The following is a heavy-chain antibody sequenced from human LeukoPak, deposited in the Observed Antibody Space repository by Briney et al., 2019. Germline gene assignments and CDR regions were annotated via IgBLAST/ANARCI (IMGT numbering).Heavy chain of an antibody. J-gene: IGHJ3*02. CDR1: SGSISSYY. CDR2: IYNTGTT. Sequence: MASETLSLTCTVSSGSISSYYWSWIRQPAGKGLEWIGRIYNTGTTNYNPSLKSRVTMSVDTSKNQFSLKLSSVTAADTAVYYCARGRAFDIWGQGTLVTVSS. CDR3: ARGRAFDI. V-gene: IGHV4-4*07.